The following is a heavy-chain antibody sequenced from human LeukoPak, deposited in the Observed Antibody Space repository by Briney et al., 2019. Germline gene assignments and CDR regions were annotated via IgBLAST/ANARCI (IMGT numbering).Heavy chain of an antibody. Sequence: PGGSLRLSCAASGFTFDDYGMSWGRQAPGKGLEWGSGINWNGVSTGYADSVRGRFTISRDNAKNSLYLQMNSLRAADTALYYCARLPYYYDSSGYFYFDYWGQGTLVTVSS. D-gene: IGHD3-22*01. CDR3: ARLPYYYDSSGYFYFDY. CDR2: INWNGVST. CDR1: GFTFDDYG. J-gene: IGHJ4*02. V-gene: IGHV3-20*04.